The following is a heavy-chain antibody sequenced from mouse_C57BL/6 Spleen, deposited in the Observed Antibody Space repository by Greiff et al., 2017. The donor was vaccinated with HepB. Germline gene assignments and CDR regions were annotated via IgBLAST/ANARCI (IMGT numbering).Heavy chain of an antibody. D-gene: IGHD2-3*01. CDR2: IRNKANNHAT. CDR1: GFTFSDAW. Sequence: EVQVVESGGGLVQPGGSMKLSCAASGFTFSDAWMDWVRQSPEKGLEWVAEIRNKANNHATYYAESVKGRFTISRDDSKSSVYLQMNSLRAEDTGIYYCTLYDPGDWYFDVWGTGTTVTVSS. V-gene: IGHV6-6*01. J-gene: IGHJ1*03. CDR3: TLYDPGDWYFDV.